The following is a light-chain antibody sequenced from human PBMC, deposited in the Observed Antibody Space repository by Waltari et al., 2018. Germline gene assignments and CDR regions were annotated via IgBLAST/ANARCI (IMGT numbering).Light chain of an antibody. CDR1: QSISPW. J-gene: IGKJ2*01. Sequence: DIQMTQSPSTLSASVGDRVTITCRASQSISPWLAWYQQKPGKAPELLIYKESVLESGVPSRFSGSGSGTEFTLTISSLQPAEFATYYCQQYETYSYTFGQGTKLQMK. CDR3: QQYETYSYT. CDR2: KES. V-gene: IGKV1-5*03.